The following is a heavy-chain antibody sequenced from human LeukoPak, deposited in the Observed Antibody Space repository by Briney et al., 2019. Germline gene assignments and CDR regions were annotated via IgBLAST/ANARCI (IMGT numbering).Heavy chain of an antibody. CDR2: ISGSGGST. CDR1: GFTFSSYA. D-gene: IGHD1-1*01. V-gene: IGHV3-23*01. CDR3: AKFLLVQLERRDFDI. J-gene: IGHJ3*02. Sequence: GGSLRLSCAASGFTFSSYAMSWVRQALGKGLEWVSAISGSGGSTYYADSVKGRFTISRDNSKNTLYLQMNSLRAEDTAVYYCAKFLLVQLERRDFDIWGQGTMVTVSS.